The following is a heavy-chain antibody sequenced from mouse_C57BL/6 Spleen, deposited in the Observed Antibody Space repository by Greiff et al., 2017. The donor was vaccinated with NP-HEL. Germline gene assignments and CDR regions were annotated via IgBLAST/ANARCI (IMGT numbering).Heavy chain of an antibody. CDR2: INPSSGYT. CDR3: ARNYYGSSYLDY. Sequence: QVQLKQSGAELAKPGASVKLSCKASGYTFTSYWMHWVKQRPGQGLEWIGYINPSSGYTKYNQKFKDKATLTADKSSSIAYMQLSSLTYEDSAVYYCARNYYGSSYLDYWGQGTSVTVSS. D-gene: IGHD1-1*01. CDR1: GYTFTSYW. J-gene: IGHJ4*01. V-gene: IGHV1-7*01.